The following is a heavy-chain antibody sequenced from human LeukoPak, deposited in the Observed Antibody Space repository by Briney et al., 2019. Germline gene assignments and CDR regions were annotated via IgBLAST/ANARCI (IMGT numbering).Heavy chain of an antibody. CDR2: IIPIFGTA. V-gene: IGHV1-69*06. D-gene: IGHD2-2*01. J-gene: IGHJ4*02. CDR1: GGTFSSYA. Sequence: SVKVSCKASGGTFSSYAISWVRQAPGQGLEWMGGIIPIFGTANYAQKFQGRVTITADKSTSTAYMELSSLRSEDTALYYCAKDMRPSLGAAIFWGQGTLVTVSS. CDR3: AKDMRPSLGAAIF.